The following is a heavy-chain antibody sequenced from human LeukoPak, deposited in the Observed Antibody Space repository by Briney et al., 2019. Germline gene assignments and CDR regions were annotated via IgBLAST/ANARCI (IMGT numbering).Heavy chain of an antibody. J-gene: IGHJ4*02. CDR3: ASLGLTGDDY. CDR1: GFTFSSYE. CDR2: ISSSGSTI. Sequence: GGSLRLSCAASGFTFSSYEMNWVRQAPGKGLEWVSYISSSGSTIYYADSVKGRFTISRDNSKNTLYLQMNSLRAEDTAVYYCASLGLTGDDYWGQGTLVTVSS. D-gene: IGHD7-27*01. V-gene: IGHV3-48*03.